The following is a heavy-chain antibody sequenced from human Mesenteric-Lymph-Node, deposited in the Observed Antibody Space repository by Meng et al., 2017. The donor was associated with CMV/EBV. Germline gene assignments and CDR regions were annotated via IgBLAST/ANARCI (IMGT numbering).Heavy chain of an antibody. Sequence: CKASGYTFTSYGMHWVRQAPGQSLEWMGWINAGDAKTKYSRKFQGRVTITRDTSASTAYMELSSLRSEDTAVYYCVRGSGYDSFMDHWGQGILVTVSS. CDR2: INAGDAKT. D-gene: IGHD5-12*01. J-gene: IGHJ4*02. V-gene: IGHV1-3*01. CDR3: VRGSGYDSFMDH. CDR1: GYTFTSYG.